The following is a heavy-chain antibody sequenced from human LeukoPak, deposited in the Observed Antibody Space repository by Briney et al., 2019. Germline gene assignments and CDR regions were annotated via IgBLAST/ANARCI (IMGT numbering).Heavy chain of an antibody. J-gene: IGHJ4*02. CDR3: GRDKED. CDR1: GFTFSGYY. V-gene: IGHV3-11*04. CDR2: ISSLSTSI. Sequence: GGSLRLSCAASGFTFSGYYMSWIRQASGKGLEWVSYISSLSTSIYYTDSVKGRFTISRDNAKNSLYLQMNNLRAEDTAVYYCGRDKEDWGQGTLVTVSS.